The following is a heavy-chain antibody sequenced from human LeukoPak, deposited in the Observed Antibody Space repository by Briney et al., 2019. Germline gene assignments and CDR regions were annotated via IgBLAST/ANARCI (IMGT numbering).Heavy chain of an antibody. Sequence: PGRSLRLSCAASGFTFSSYGMHWVRQAPGKGLEWVAVISYDGSNKYYADSVKGRFTISRDNSKNTLYLQMNSLRAEDTAVYYCATPIAAAVIDYWGQGTLVTVSP. V-gene: IGHV3-30*03. CDR2: ISYDGSNK. CDR1: GFTFSSYG. CDR3: ATPIAAAVIDY. J-gene: IGHJ4*02. D-gene: IGHD6-13*01.